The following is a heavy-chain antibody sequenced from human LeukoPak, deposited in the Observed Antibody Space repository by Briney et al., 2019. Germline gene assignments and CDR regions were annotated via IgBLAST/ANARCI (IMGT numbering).Heavy chain of an antibody. CDR3: AKDPRYYDSSGYYRPWYYYYGMDV. Sequence: GGSLRLSCAASGFTFSSYGMHWVRQASGKGLEWVAVISYDGSNKYYADSVKGRFTISRDNSKNTLYLQMNSLRAEDTAVYYCAKDPRYYDSSGYYRPWYYYYGMDVWGQGTTVTVSS. V-gene: IGHV3-30*18. CDR1: GFTFSSYG. CDR2: ISYDGSNK. J-gene: IGHJ6*02. D-gene: IGHD3-22*01.